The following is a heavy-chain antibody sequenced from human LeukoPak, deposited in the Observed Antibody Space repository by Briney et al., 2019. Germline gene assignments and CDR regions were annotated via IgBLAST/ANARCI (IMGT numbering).Heavy chain of an antibody. Sequence: GGSLRLSCAASGFTFSSYWMHWVRQAPGKGLVWVSRINSDGSSTTYADSVKGRFTISRDNAKNTLYLQLNSLRAEDTAVYYCARSLVVGATYPYHWGQGTLVTVSS. CDR1: GFTFSSYW. J-gene: IGHJ5*02. V-gene: IGHV3-74*01. D-gene: IGHD1-26*01. CDR2: INSDGSST. CDR3: ARSLVVGATYPYH.